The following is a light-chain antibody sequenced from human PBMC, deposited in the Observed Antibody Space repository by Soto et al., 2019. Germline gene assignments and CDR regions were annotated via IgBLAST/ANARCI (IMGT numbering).Light chain of an antibody. Sequence: QSVLTQPPSASGSPGQSITISCTGTSSDVGGYNYVSWYQQHPGKAPKLMIYEVSNRPSGVSNRFSGSKSGNTASLTISGLQAEDEADYYCSSYTSSSTVVFGGGTQLTVL. CDR3: SSYTSSSTVV. CDR2: EVS. J-gene: IGLJ2*01. V-gene: IGLV2-14*01. CDR1: SSDVGGYNY.